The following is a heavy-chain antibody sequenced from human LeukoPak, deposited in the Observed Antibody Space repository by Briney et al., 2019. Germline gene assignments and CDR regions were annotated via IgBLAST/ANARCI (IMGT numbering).Heavy chain of an antibody. CDR2: ISSSSYI. Sequence: GGSLRLSCAASGFTFSSYSMNWVRQAPGKGLEWVSSISSSSYIYYADSVKGRFTISRDNAKNSLYLQMNSLRAEDTAVYYCARVVVVAATGYFDYWGQGTLVTVSS. V-gene: IGHV3-21*01. CDR1: GFTFSSYS. CDR3: ARVVVVAATGYFDY. D-gene: IGHD2-15*01. J-gene: IGHJ4*02.